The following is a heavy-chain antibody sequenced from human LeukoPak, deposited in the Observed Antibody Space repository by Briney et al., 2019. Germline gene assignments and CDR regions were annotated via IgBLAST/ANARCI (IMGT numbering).Heavy chain of an antibody. CDR1: GGTFSSYA. V-gene: IGHV1-69*05. D-gene: IGHD1-20*01. CDR3: ARDPSTPIDITGTSNWFDP. J-gene: IGHJ5*02. CDR2: IIPIFGTA. Sequence: SVKVSCKASGGTFSSYAISWVRQAPGQGLEWMGGIIPIFGTANYAQKFQGRVTITTDESTSTAYMELSSLRSEDTAVYYCARDPSTPIDITGTSNWFDPWGQGTLVTVSS.